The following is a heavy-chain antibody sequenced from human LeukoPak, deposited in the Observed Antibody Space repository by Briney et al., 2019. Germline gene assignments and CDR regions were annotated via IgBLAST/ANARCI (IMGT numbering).Heavy chain of an antibody. CDR2: ISSSSSYI. J-gene: IGHJ3*02. V-gene: IGHV3-21*01. Sequence: GGSLRLSCEASGFTFTTYSMTWVRQAPGKGLEWVSSISSSSSYIYYADSVKGRFTISRDNAKNSLYLQMNSLRAEDTAVYYCARDQMVYAISDIYTPGAFDIWGQGTMVTVSS. D-gene: IGHD2-8*01. CDR1: GFTFTTYS. CDR3: ARDQMVYAISDIYTPGAFDI.